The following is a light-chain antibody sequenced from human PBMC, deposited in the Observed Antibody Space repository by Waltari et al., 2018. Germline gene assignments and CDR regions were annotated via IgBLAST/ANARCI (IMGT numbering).Light chain of an antibody. CDR3: SSFTTIGTLVV. CDR2: EVT. V-gene: IGLV2-14*01. Sequence: QSALTQPASASGSPGQSITISCTGTSSDAGGYNNVSWYQQQPGKAPKLLILEVTNRPSGISNRFSGSKSGNTASLTISGLQAEDEGEYYCSSFTTIGTLVVFGGGTKVTVL. J-gene: IGLJ2*01. CDR1: SSDAGGYNN.